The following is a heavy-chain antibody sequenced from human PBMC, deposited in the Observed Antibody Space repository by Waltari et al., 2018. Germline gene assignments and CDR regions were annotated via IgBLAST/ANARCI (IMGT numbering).Heavy chain of an antibody. CDR1: GYSISSGYY. J-gene: IGHJ4*02. V-gene: IGHV4-38-2*02. CDR2: IYHSGST. D-gene: IGHD3-16*01. CDR3: AREAPGGAAEPFDY. Sequence: QVQLQESGPGLVKPSETLSLTCTVSGYSISSGYYWGWIRQPPGKGLEWIGSIYHSGSTYYNPARKSRVTISVDTSKNQFSLKLSSVTAADTAVYYCAREAPGGAAEPFDYWGQGTLVTVSS.